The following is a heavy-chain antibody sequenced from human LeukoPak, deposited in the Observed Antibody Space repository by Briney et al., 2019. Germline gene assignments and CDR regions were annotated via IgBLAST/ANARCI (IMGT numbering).Heavy chain of an antibody. V-gene: IGHV3-9*03. J-gene: IGHJ4*02. CDR2: ISWNSGSI. D-gene: IGHD5-12*01. Sequence: GGSLRLSCAASGFTFDDYATHWVRQAPGKGLEWVSGISWNSGSIGYADSVKGRFTISRDSAKNSLYPQMNSLRADDMALYYCAKGRGYSGYDAYFDYWGQGTLVTVSS. CDR3: AKGRGYSGYDAYFDY. CDR1: GFTFDDYA.